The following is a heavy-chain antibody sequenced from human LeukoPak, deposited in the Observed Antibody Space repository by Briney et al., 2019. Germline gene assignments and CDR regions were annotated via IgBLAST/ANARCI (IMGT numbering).Heavy chain of an antibody. J-gene: IGHJ4*02. D-gene: IGHD3-3*01. CDR3: ARGRGLGVVSPYFDY. Sequence: GGSLRLSCVVSGFSVSNNYIIWVRQAPGNGLERVSVIYGNGRTSHSASVRGRFTISRDNSKNIVSLQMNNLRAEDTAVYYCARGRGLGVVSPYFDYWGQGTLVTVSS. CDR2: IYGNGRT. V-gene: IGHV3-53*01. CDR1: GFSVSNNY.